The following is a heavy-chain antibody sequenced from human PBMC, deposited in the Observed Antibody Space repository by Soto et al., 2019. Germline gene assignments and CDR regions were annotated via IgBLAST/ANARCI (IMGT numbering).Heavy chain of an antibody. CDR2: IIPIFGTA. CDR1: GGTFSSYA. J-gene: IGHJ6*02. CDR3: AKDLYYYGSGSNYYYGMDV. V-gene: IGHV1-69*13. Sequence: VKVSCKASGGTFSSYAISWVRQAPGQGLEWMGGIIPIFGTANYAQKFQGRVTITADESTSTAYMELSSLRSEDTAVYYCAKDLYYYGSGSNYYYGMDVWGQGTTVTVSS. D-gene: IGHD3-10*01.